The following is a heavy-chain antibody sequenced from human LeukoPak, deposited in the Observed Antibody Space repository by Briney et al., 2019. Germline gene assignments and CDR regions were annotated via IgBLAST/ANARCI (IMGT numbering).Heavy chain of an antibody. CDR3: VAVPETDFWIGFYLDY. D-gene: IGHD3-3*01. CDR1: GFTFDDYA. J-gene: IGHJ4*02. V-gene: IGHV3-9*01. Sequence: GGSLRLSCVASGFTFDDYAMHWVRQAPGKGLEWVSGITWHSENIDYADSVKGRFTISRDNAKDSLYLQMNSLRAEDTALYFCVAVPETDFWIGFYLDYWGQGTLVTVSS. CDR2: ITWHSENI.